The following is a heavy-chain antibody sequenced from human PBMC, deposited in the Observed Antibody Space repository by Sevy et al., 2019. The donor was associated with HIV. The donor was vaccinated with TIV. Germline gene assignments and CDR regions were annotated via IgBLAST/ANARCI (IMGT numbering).Heavy chain of an antibody. CDR1: GFTVSSNY. V-gene: IGHV3-53*01. Sequence: GGSLRLSCAASGFTVSSNYMSWVRQAPGKGLEWVSVIYSGGSTYYADSVKGRFTISRDNSKNTLYLQMNSLRAEDTAVYYCARSLAAAGTLGDMDVWGQGTTVTVSS. D-gene: IGHD6-13*01. CDR2: IYSGGST. J-gene: IGHJ6*02. CDR3: ARSLAAAGTLGDMDV.